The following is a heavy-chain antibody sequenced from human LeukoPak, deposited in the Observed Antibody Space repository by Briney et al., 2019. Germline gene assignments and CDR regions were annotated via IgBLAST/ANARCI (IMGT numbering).Heavy chain of an antibody. D-gene: IGHD3-9*01. CDR2: ISAYNGNT. Sequence: ASVKVSCKASGYTFTSYGISWVRQAPGQGLEWMGWISAYNGNTNYAQKLQGRVTMTTDTSTSTAYMELRSLRSEDTAVYYCARVMGRYYDILTGYYPGRYFQHWGQGTLVTVSS. J-gene: IGHJ1*01. V-gene: IGHV1-18*01. CDR3: ARVMGRYYDILTGYYPGRYFQH. CDR1: GYTFTSYG.